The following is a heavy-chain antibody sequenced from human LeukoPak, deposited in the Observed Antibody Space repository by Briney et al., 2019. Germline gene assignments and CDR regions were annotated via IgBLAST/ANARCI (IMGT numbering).Heavy chain of an antibody. CDR3: ARRDCGGDCSSSYYYYYGMDV. D-gene: IGHD2-21*02. J-gene: IGHJ6*02. CDR2: IIPIFDTA. Sequence: SVKVSCKASGGTFSSYAISWVRQAPGQGLEWMGGIIPIFDTANYAQKFQGRVTITADESTSTAYMELSSLRSEDTAVYYCARRDCGGDCSSSYYYYYGMDVWGQGTTVTVSS. V-gene: IGHV1-69*13. CDR1: GGTFSSYA.